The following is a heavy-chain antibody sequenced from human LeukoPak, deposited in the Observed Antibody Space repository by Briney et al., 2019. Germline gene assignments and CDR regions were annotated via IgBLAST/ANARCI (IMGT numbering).Heavy chain of an antibody. V-gene: IGHV3-7*01. Sequence: GGSLRLSCAASGFTFSSYWMSWVRQAPGKGLEWVANIKQDGSEKYYVDSVKGRFTISRDNAKNSLYLQMNSLRAEDTAVYYCARTLMYCSSTSCYWDTAMGYFDYWGQGTLVTVSS. CDR2: IKQDGSEK. J-gene: IGHJ4*02. CDR3: ARTLMYCSSTSCYWDTAMGYFDY. CDR1: GFTFSSYW. D-gene: IGHD2-2*01.